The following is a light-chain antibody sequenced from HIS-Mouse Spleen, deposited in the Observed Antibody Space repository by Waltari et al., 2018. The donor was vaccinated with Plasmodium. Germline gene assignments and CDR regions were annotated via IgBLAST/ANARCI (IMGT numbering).Light chain of an antibody. CDR2: EVS. V-gene: IGLV2-8*01. CDR1: TRAVGGYNY. Sequence: QSALTQPPSASGSPGPSVPLSCTGTTRAVGGYNYVSWYQHHPGNAPKLMIYEVSKRPSGVPDRFSGSKSGNTASLTVSGLQAEDEADYYCSSYAGSNNLVFGGGTKLTVL. CDR3: SSYAGSNNLV. J-gene: IGLJ2*01.